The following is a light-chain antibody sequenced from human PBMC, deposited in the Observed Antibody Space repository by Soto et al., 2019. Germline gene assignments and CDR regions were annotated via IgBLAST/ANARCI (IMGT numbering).Light chain of an antibody. CDR3: QQYDSSPRT. J-gene: IGKJ1*01. V-gene: IGKV3-20*01. CDR1: QSLSSRN. CDR2: GVS. Sequence: ELVLTQSPGTLSLSPGERATLSCRASQSLSSRNLAWYQQKPGQAPRPLIYGVSSRATGIPARFSGSGSGTDFTLTISRLEPEDFAVYYCQQYDSSPRTFGQGTKVDIK.